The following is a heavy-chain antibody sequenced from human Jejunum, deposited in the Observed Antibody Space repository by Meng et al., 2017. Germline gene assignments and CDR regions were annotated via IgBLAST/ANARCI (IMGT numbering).Heavy chain of an antibody. D-gene: IGHD3-3*02. CDR3: TRGGMTSETTFFLH. CDR1: GYTFTNYG. Sequence: VQLVRSGAEVKKAGASVKVSCKASGYTFTNYGINWVRQAPGQGLEWMAWISADNGNAKYAQNLQDRVTLTTETSTTTAYMELRNLRSDDTAVYYCTRGGMTSETTFFLHWGQGTLVTVSS. V-gene: IGHV1-18*01. CDR2: ISADNGNA. J-gene: IGHJ4*02.